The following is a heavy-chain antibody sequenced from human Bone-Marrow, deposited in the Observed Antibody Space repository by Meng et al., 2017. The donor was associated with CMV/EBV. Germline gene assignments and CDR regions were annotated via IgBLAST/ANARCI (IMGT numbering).Heavy chain of an antibody. D-gene: IGHD3-3*01. CDR3: ARGQIRGWSGYLDY. V-gene: IGHV1-69*05. CDR2: TIPMYGTA. J-gene: IGHJ4*02. CDR1: GGTFSTYS. Sequence: SVKVSCKASGGTFSTYSITWVRQAPGQGLEWVGGTIPMYGTANYTQKFQGRVTITTDESMNTAYMELSSLRSEDTAVYYCARGQIRGWSGYLDYWGQGTLVTVSS.